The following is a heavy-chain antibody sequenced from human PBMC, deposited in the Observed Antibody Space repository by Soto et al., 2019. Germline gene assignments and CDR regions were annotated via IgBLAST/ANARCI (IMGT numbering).Heavy chain of an antibody. CDR3: AKDANPVRFFEWLPSKPFDY. J-gene: IGHJ4*01. Sequence: EVQLLESGGGLVQPGGSLRLSCAASGFTFSSYAMSWVRRAPGKGLEWVSAISGSGGSTYYADSVKGRFTISRDNSKNTLYLQMNSLRAEDTAVYYCAKDANPVRFFEWLPSKPFDYWGHGTMVAVSS. V-gene: IGHV3-23*01. D-gene: IGHD3-3*01. CDR2: ISGSGGST. CDR1: GFTFSSYA.